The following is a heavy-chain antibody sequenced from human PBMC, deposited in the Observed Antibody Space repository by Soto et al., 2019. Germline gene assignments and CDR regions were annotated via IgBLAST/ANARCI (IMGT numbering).Heavy chain of an antibody. CDR1: GFTVSSNY. D-gene: IGHD3-22*01. V-gene: IGHV3-53*01. CDR2: IYSGGRT. J-gene: IGHJ1*01. CDR3: ARDRVESGYPEYFQH. Sequence: EVQLVESGGGWIQPGGSLRLSCAASGFTVSSNYMSWVRHAPGKGLEWVSVIYSGGRTYYSDYVKGRFTIPRDNSKNTLYLQMNSLRAEDTAVYYCARDRVESGYPEYFQHWGQGTLVTVSS.